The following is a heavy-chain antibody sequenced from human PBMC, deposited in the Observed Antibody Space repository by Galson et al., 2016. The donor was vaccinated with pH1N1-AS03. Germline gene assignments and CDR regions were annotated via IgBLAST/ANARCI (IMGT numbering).Heavy chain of an antibody. CDR3: ARFRSSWTFYYGLDV. CDR2: IYYSGGT. V-gene: IGHV4-59*01. D-gene: IGHD6-13*01. CDR1: GGSISSYY. Sequence: ETLSLTCTVSGGSISSYYWTWIRQPPGKGLEWIGHIYYSGGTNYNPSLKSRVAISVDTSKNQFSLKLSSVTAADTAVYYCARFRSSWTFYYGLDVWGQGATVTVSS. J-gene: IGHJ6*02.